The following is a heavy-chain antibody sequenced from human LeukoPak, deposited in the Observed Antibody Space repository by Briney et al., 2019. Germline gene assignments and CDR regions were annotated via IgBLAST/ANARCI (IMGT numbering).Heavy chain of an antibody. V-gene: IGHV5-51*01. CDR3: ARYRHSFDY. CDR2: IYPGDSDT. J-gene: IGHJ4*02. Sequence: GLALHISSQGSGYRFTSYWIGWVRAMPGKGLEWMGIIYPGDSDTRYSPSFQGQATISADKSITTAYLQWSSLKASDTAMYYCARYRHSFDYWGQGTLVTVSS. D-gene: IGHD3-3*02. CDR1: GYRFTSYW.